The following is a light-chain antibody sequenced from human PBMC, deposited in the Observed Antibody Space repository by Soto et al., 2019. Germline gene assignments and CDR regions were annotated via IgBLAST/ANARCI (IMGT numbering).Light chain of an antibody. CDR2: GAS. Sequence: EIVLTQSPATLSVSPGDRATLSCRAGQPLNNNVAWYQHKPGQAPRLLIYGASTRATGISARFSGSGSGTEFTLTISSLQSEDFAVYYCQQYENWPPSITFGQGTRLEIK. J-gene: IGKJ5*01. CDR1: QPLNNN. CDR3: QQYENWPPSIT. V-gene: IGKV3-15*01.